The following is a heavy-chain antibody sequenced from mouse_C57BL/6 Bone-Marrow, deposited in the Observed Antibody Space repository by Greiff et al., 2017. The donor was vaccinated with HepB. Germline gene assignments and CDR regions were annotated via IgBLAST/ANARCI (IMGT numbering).Heavy chain of an antibody. D-gene: IGHD4-1*02. J-gene: IGHJ3*01. CDR3: ARDLDSTGPWFAY. CDR2: ISDGGSYT. Sequence: EVMLVESGGGLVKPGGSLKLSCAASGFTFSSYAMSWVRQTPEKRLEWVAAISDGGSYTYYPDNVKGRFTISRYNAKNNLYLQMSHLKSEDTAMYYCARDLDSTGPWFAYWGQGTLVTVSS. CDR1: GFTFSSYA. V-gene: IGHV5-4*01.